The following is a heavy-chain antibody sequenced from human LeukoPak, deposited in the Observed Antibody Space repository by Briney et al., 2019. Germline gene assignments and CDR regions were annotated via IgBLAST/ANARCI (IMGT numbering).Heavy chain of an antibody. CDR3: ARDTYYYDTSGYYINDL. CDR2: MNRDPI. Sequence: PSETLSLTCTVSGDPISSGGYYWRWLRQHPGKGLEWIASMNRDPIYYADSVKGRFTISRDNAKNSVYLQMNSLRAEDTAVYFCARDTYYYDTSGYYINDLWGQGTLVTVSS. V-gene: IGHV3-69-1*01. CDR1: GDPISSGGYY. D-gene: IGHD3-22*01. J-gene: IGHJ5*02.